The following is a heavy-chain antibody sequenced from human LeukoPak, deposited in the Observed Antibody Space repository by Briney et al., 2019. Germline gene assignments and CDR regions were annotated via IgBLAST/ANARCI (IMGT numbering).Heavy chain of an antibody. Sequence: PGGSLRLSCAASGFTFSSYWMHWVRQAPGKGLVWVSRVNSDGSSTSYADSVKGRFTISRDNAKNTLYLQMNSLRAEDTAVYYCAKALSPGIPSVTTPPPGDYWGQGTLVTVSS. CDR1: GFTFSSYW. CDR3: AKALSPGIPSVTTPPPGDY. CDR2: VNSDGSST. J-gene: IGHJ4*02. D-gene: IGHD4-17*01. V-gene: IGHV3-74*01.